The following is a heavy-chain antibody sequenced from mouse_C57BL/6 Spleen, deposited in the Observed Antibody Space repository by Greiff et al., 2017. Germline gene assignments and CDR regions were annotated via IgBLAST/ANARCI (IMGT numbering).Heavy chain of an antibody. J-gene: IGHJ3*01. Sequence: VHVKQSGPELVKPGASVKIPCKASGYTFTDYNMDWVKQSHGKSLEWIGDINPNNGGTIYNQKFKGKATLTVDKSSSTAYMELRSLTSEDTAVYYCARRDDGYYPWFAYWGQGTLVTVSA. CDR2: INPNNGGT. V-gene: IGHV1-18*01. CDR3: ARRDDGYYPWFAY. CDR1: GYTFTDYN. D-gene: IGHD2-3*01.